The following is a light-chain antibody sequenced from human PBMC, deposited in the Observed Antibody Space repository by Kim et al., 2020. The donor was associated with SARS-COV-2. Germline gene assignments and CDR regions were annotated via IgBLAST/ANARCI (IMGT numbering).Light chain of an antibody. CDR2: KYS. CDR3: QTWDSSTASHVV. Sequence: SYELTQPPSVSVSPGQTASITCSGDKLGNKFACWYQQKPGQSPVLVIYKYSQRPSGIPERFSGSNSGNTATLTISGTQAMDEADYYCQTWDSSTASHVVFGGGSQLTFL. V-gene: IGLV3-1*01. J-gene: IGLJ2*01. CDR1: KLGNKF.